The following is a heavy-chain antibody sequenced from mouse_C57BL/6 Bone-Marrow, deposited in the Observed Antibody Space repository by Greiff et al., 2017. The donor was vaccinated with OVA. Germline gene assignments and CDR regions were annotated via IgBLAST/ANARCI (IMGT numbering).Heavy chain of an antibody. CDR2: IYYSGTI. CDR3: EGGTRGWYFDY. J-gene: IGHJ2*01. V-gene: IGHV3-5*01. Sequence: EVQLQQSGPGLVKPSQTVFLTCTVTGISFTTGNYRWSWIRQFPGNKLDWIGYIYYSGTITYNPSLTSPTTITSDTPKNQIFLKMNSLTAEDTATYYCEGGTRGWYFDYWGQGTTLTVSS. D-gene: IGHD3-1*01. CDR1: GISFTTGNYR.